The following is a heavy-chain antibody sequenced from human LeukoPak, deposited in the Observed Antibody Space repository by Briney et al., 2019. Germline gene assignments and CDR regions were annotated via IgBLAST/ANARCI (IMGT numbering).Heavy chain of an antibody. J-gene: IGHJ5*02. CDR2: INHSGST. D-gene: IGHD3-3*01. V-gene: IGHV4-34*01. Sequence: PSETLSLTCAVYGASFSGYYWSWVRQPPGKVLEWVGEINHSGSTNYNPSLKSRVTISVDTSKNQFSLKLSSVTAADTAVYYCAREDLYDFWSGYYTQSMPGYNWFDPWGQGTLVTVSS. CDR1: GASFSGYY. CDR3: AREDLYDFWSGYYTQSMPGYNWFDP.